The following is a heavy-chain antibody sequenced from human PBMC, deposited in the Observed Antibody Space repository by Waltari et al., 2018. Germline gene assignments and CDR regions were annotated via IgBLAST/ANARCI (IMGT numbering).Heavy chain of an antibody. Sequence: ISSSSYYWGWIRQPPGKGLEWIGSIYYSGSTYYNPSLKSRVTISVDTSKNQFSLKLSSVTAADTAVYYCAREAAAGTSDWGQGTLVTVSS. V-gene: IGHV4-39*02. CDR2: IYYSGST. CDR1: ISSSSYY. CDR3: AREAAAGTSD. D-gene: IGHD6-13*01. J-gene: IGHJ4*02.